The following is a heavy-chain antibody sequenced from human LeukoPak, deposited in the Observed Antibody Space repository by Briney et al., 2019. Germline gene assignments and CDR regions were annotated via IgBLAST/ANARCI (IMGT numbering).Heavy chain of an antibody. J-gene: IGHJ5*02. CDR1: GGSISTSAYY. D-gene: IGHD6-13*01. CDR3: ARGYHRRWGGAAAVLGGPNWFDP. Sequence: SETLSLTCIVSGGSISTSAYYWGWIRQPPGEGLQWIGSIYYSGNTYYNSSLKSRVTISVDTSKNQFSLKLSSVTAADTAVYYCARGYHRRWGGAAAVLGGPNWFDPWGQGTLVTVSS. V-gene: IGHV4-39*07. CDR2: IYYSGNT.